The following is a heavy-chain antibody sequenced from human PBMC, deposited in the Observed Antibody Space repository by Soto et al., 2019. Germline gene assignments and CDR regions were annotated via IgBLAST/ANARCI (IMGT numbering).Heavy chain of an antibody. CDR3: ARVRIVGAREIDF. Sequence: QVHLVQSGGEVKKPGASLQVSCKASGYTFNRHGITWVRQAPGQGREWMGWRSGYNGDINYEQKFQGRVTWSSDTLTGTVYLELKSLRFNDTAVYYCARVRIVGAREIDFWGQGTLVTVSS. CDR2: RSGYNGDI. V-gene: IGHV1-18*04. J-gene: IGHJ4*02. CDR1: GYTFNRHG. D-gene: IGHD1-26*01.